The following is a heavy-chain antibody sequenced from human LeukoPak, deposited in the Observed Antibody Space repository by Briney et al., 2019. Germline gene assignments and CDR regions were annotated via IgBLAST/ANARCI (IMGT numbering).Heavy chain of an antibody. V-gene: IGHV3-23*01. D-gene: IGHD5-18*01. CDR3: AKEKQLWLSVRYYFDY. J-gene: IGHJ4*02. Sequence: GGPLRLSCAASGFTFSSYAMSWVRQAPGKGLEWVSAISGSGGSTYYADSVKGRFTISRDNSKNTLYLQMNSLRAEDTAVYYCAKEKQLWLSVRYYFDYWGQGTLVTVSS. CDR2: ISGSGGST. CDR1: GFTFSSYA.